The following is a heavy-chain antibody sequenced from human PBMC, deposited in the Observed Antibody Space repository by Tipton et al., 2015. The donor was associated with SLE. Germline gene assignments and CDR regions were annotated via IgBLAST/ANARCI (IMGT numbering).Heavy chain of an antibody. CDR3: ARDPQFFHDYTRSGMDV. V-gene: IGHV1-69*05. J-gene: IGHJ6*02. Sequence: QSGAEVKKPGSSVKVSCKASGGTFSSYAISWVRQAPGQGLEWMGGIIPIFGTANYAQKFQGRVTITTDESTSTAYMELSSLRSEDTAVYYCARDPQFFHDYTRSGMDVWGQGTTVTVSS. D-gene: IGHD4-11*01. CDR1: GGTFSSYA. CDR2: IIPIFGTA.